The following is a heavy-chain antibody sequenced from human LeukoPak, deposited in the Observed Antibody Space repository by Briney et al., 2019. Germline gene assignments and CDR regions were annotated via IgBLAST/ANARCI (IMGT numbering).Heavy chain of an antibody. CDR1: GGSISSYY. V-gene: IGHV4-59*12. D-gene: IGHD3-3*01. J-gene: IGHJ4*02. CDR3: ARGDFWSGYYWDY. CDR2: IYYSGST. Sequence: SETLSLTCTVSGGSISSYYWSWIRQPPGKGLEWIGYIYYSGSTNYNPSLKSRVTISVDTSKNQFSLKLSSVTAADTAVYYCARGDFWSGYYWDYWGQGTLVTVSS.